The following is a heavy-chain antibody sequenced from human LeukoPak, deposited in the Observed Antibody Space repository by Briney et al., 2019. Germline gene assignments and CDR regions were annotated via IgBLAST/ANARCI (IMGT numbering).Heavy chain of an antibody. Sequence: PGGSLRLSCAASGFTFSNYWMHWVRQAPGKGLLWVSHIKSDGSSTSYADSVKGRFTISRDNAKNTLYLQMNSLRAEDTAVYYCARVRDFAVVNFDYWGQGTLVTVSS. CDR2: IKSDGSST. J-gene: IGHJ4*02. CDR1: GFTFSNYW. D-gene: IGHD3-3*01. V-gene: IGHV3-74*01. CDR3: ARVRDFAVVNFDY.